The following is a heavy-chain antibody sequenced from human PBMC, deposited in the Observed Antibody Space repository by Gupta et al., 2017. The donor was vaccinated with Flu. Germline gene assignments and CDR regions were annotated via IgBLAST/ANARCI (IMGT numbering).Heavy chain of an antibody. V-gene: IGHV4-34*01. CDR1: YF. CDR2: INRSGST. J-gene: IGHJ4*02. CDR3: ARGTYSSSWSSNFDS. D-gene: IGHD6-13*01. Sequence: YFWSWIRQSPGKGLEWIGEINRSGSTTYNPSRERRVTISVDASKSQFFLKVTSVTAADTAIYYCARGTYSSSWSSNFDSWGQGTLVTVSS.